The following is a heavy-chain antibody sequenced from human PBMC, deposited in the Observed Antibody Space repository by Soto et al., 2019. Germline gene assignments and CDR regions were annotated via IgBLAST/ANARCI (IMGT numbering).Heavy chain of an antibody. Sequence: QVQLVESGGGVVQPGRSLRLSCAASGFTFTSYGMHWVRQAPGKGLEWVAFISYDGSDKYYVDSVKGRFTVSRDNSKNTLFLQLNSLRADDTAVYCCAKGQGSGSSDAFHIWGQGTMVTVSS. V-gene: IGHV3-30*18. CDR3: AKGQGSGSSDAFHI. D-gene: IGHD3-22*01. J-gene: IGHJ3*02. CDR1: GFTFTSYG. CDR2: ISYDGSDK.